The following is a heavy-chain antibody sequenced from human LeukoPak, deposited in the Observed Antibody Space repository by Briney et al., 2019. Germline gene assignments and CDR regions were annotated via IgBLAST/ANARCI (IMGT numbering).Heavy chain of an antibody. Sequence: ASVKVSCKASGGTFGSYAISWVRQAPGQGFEWMGGIIPIFGTANYAQKFQGRVTITADESTSTAYMELSSLRSEDTAVYYCARGGRYSGYDNYYYYGMDVWGQGTTVTVSS. CDR3: ARGGRYSGYDNYYYYGMDV. J-gene: IGHJ6*02. CDR1: GGTFGSYA. D-gene: IGHD5-12*01. CDR2: IIPIFGTA. V-gene: IGHV1-69*01.